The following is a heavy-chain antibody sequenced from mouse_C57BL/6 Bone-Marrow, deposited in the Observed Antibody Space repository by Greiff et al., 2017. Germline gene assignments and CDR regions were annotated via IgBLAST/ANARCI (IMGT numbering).Heavy chain of an antibody. D-gene: IGHD1-1*01. CDR2: IYPGDGDT. CDR1: GYAFSSSW. J-gene: IGHJ3*01. CDR3: ARGYYGSSPFAD. V-gene: IGHV1-82*01. Sequence: VQLQQSGPELVKPGASVKISCKASGYAFSSSWMNWVKQRPGKGLEWIGRIYPGDGDTNYNGKFKGKATLTADKSSSTAYMQLSSLTSEDSAVYLCARGYYGSSPFADWGQGTLVTV.